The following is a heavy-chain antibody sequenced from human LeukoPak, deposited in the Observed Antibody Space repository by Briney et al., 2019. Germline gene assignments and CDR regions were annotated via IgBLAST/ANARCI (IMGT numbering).Heavy chain of an antibody. CDR2: INQSGAT. D-gene: IGHD1-1*01. CDR1: GFTFSSYN. J-gene: IGHJ4*02. Sequence: GSLRLSCAASGFTFSSYNMNWVRQAPGRGLQWIGEINQSGATNCDPSLKSRVTMSIDTSKSQFSLSLRSVTAADTAVYFCARYVPVKTGPTRASFDYWGQGSLVSVSS. V-gene: IGHV4-34*01. CDR3: ARYVPVKTGPTRASFDY.